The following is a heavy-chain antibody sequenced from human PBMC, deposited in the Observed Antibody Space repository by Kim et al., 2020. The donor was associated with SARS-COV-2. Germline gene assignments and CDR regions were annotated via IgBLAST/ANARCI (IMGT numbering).Heavy chain of an antibody. CDR1: GFTFTGYA. CDR3: MKGGWGWIWDH. CDR2: IDGSDGTT. J-gene: IGHJ4*02. Sequence: GGSLRLSCTTSGFTFTGYAMSWVRQAPGKGLEWVSSIDGSDGTTYYVDSAKGRFTISRDNSKNTLYLQMNSLRADDTAVYYCMKGGWGWIWDHWGQGTRVTVSS. D-gene: IGHD2-2*03. V-gene: IGHV3-23*01.